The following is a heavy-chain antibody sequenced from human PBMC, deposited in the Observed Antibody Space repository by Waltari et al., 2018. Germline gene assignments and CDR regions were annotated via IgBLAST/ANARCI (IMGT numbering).Heavy chain of an antibody. D-gene: IGHD6-19*01. CDR3: ARDLAGDKKSFDY. Sequence: QVQLMQSGAEVKKPGASVKVSCRASGFIFTHYWMHWVRQAPGQGLEWMGWITPNGDGTNYAQKFQDRVTMTMDTSINTAYMELSSLRSDDTAMYYCARDLAGDKKSFDYWGQGTLVTVSS. V-gene: IGHV1-2*02. CDR1: GFIFTHYW. J-gene: IGHJ4*02. CDR2: ITPNGDGT.